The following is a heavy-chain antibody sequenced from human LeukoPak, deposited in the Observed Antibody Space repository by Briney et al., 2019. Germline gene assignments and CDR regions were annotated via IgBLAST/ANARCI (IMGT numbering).Heavy chain of an antibody. CDR2: TYYRSTWYN. J-gene: IGHJ4*02. CDR3: AGGTGVFDY. V-gene: IGHV6-1*01. CDR1: GDSVSSNSAA. D-gene: IGHD7-27*01. Sequence: SQTLSLTCAISGDSVSSNSAAWNWIRHSPSRGLEWLGRTYYRSTWYNDYAVSVKSRITINPDTSKIQFSLQLNSVTPEDTAVYYCAGGTGVFDYWGQGTLVTVSS.